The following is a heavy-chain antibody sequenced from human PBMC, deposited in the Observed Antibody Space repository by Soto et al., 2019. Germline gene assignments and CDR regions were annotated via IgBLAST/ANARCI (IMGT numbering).Heavy chain of an antibody. D-gene: IGHD3-22*01. CDR1: GVSITSGSYY. V-gene: IGHV4-30-4*01. CDR2: RYYSGNT. J-gene: IGHJ4*02. CDR3: ARGGYDTSGQTFIGWGPDC. Sequence: HVQLQESGPGPVTPSQTLSLSCTVSGVSITSGSYYWTWVRQSPGKGLEWIGYRYYSGNTYYNPSLNSRATISVDTSKNQFFLKLTSVTAADTAVYYFARGGYDTSGQTFIGWGPDCWGQGTLVTVSS.